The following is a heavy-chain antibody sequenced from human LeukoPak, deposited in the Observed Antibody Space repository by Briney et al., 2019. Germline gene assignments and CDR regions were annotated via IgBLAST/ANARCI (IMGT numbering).Heavy chain of an antibody. CDR1: GFTFSSYA. Sequence: GGSLRLSCAASGFTFSSYAMSWVRQAPGKGLEWVSAISGSGGSTYYADSVKGRFTISRDNSKNTLYPQMNSLRAEDTAVYYCAKEYNYYGSGPPGWFDPWGQGTLVTVSS. V-gene: IGHV3-23*01. CDR3: AKEYNYYGSGPPGWFDP. D-gene: IGHD3-10*01. CDR2: ISGSGGST. J-gene: IGHJ5*02.